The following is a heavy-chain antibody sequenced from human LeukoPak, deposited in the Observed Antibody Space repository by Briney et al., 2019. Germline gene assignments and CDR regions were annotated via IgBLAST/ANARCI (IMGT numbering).Heavy chain of an antibody. J-gene: IGHJ4*02. CDR1: GGSISSYY. Sequence: SETLSLTCTVSGGSISSYYWSWIQQPPGKGLEWIGYIYYSGSTNYNPSLKSRVTISVDTSKNQFSLKLSSVTAADTAVYYCARVVTSGLWSGYSHDYWGQGTLVTVSS. CDR3: ARVVTSGLWSGYSHDY. V-gene: IGHV4-59*01. D-gene: IGHD3-3*01. CDR2: IYYSGST.